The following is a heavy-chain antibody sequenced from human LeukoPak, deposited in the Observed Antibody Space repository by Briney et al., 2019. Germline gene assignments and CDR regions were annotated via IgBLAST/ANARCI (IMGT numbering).Heavy chain of an antibody. CDR1: GFTFDDYA. D-gene: IGHD3-22*01. Sequence: GGSLRLSCAASGFTFDDYAMHWVRQAPGKGLEWVSLISGDGGSTYYADSVKGRFTISRDNSKNSLYLQMNSLRTEDTASYYCAKVLGYYDSSGYYQEGGFDYWGQGTLVTVSS. V-gene: IGHV3-43*02. CDR3: AKVLGYYDSSGYYQEGGFDY. CDR2: ISGDGGST. J-gene: IGHJ4*02.